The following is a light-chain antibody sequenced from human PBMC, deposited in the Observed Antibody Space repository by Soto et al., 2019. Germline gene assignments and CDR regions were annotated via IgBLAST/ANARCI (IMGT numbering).Light chain of an antibody. CDR2: GAS. CDR1: QSIGSW. J-gene: IGKJ4*01. CDR3: QQANSFPLT. Sequence: DIQMTQSPSSVSASVGDRITITCRASQSIGSWLAWYQQQPGKAPKLLIYGASSLQSGVPSRFSGSGSGTDFTLTISSLQPEDFASYYCQQANSFPLTFGGGTKVEIK. V-gene: IGKV1-12*01.